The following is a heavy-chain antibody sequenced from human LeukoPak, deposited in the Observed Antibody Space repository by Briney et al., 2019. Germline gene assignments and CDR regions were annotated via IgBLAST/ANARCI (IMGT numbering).Heavy chain of an antibody. J-gene: IGHJ4*02. V-gene: IGHV4-4*02. CDR2: IYHSGST. CDR3: ARDLTTIFGVVIIRD. CDR1: GGSISSSNW. Sequence: KSSETLSLTCAVSGGSISSSNWWSWVRQPPGKGLEWIGEIYHSGSTNYNASLKSRVTISVDKSKNQFSLKLSSVTAADTAVYYCARDLTTIFGVVIIRDWGQGTLVTVSS. D-gene: IGHD3-3*01.